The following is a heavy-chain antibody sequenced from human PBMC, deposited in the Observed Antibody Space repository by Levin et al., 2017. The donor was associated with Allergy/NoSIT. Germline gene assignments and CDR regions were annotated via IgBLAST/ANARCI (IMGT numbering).Heavy chain of an antibody. CDR3: AKEGESYSSSCRDS. D-gene: IGHD6-6*01. Sequence: GESLKISCEASGFTFSTYGMKWVRQAPGKGLEWVAVISYDGSLKFYLDSVQGRFSISRDDSKNTVYLQMNSLRPEDTAVYYCAKEGESYSSSCRDSWGQGTLVTVSS. CDR1: GFTFSTYG. J-gene: IGHJ4*02. CDR2: ISYDGSLK. V-gene: IGHV3-30*18.